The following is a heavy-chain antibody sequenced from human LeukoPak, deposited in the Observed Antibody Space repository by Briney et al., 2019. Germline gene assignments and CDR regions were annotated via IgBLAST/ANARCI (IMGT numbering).Heavy chain of an antibody. D-gene: IGHD7-27*01. CDR1: GFTVITSF. J-gene: IGHJ4*02. Sequence: GGSLRLSCAASGFTVITSFMSLVRQAPGKGLEWISVIYNDGTTYYADSVKGRFTISRDNPKNTLYLQMNTLRAEDTAVYYCTKTGGPWDWGQGTLVTVSS. CDR2: IYNDGTT. V-gene: IGHV3-53*01. CDR3: TKTGGPWD.